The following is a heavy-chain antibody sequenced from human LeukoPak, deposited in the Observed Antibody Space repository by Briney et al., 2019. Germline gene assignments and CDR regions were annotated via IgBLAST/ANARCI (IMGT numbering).Heavy chain of an antibody. D-gene: IGHD6-6*01. Sequence: GESLKISCKGSGYSFTSYWIGWVRQMPGKGLEWMGIIYPGDSDTRYSPSFQGQVTISADKSISTAYLQWSSLKASDTAMYYCASHQGYSSSWWYYGMDVWGQGTTVTVSS. CDR1: GYSFTSYW. J-gene: IGHJ6*02. V-gene: IGHV5-51*01. CDR3: ASHQGYSSSWWYYGMDV. CDR2: IYPGDSDT.